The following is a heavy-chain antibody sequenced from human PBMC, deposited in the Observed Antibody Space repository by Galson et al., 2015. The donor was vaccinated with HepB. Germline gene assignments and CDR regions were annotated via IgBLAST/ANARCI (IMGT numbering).Heavy chain of an antibody. Sequence: SVKVSCKASGYTFTSYYMHWVRQAPGQGLEWMGIINPSGGSTSYAQKFQGRVTMTRDTSTSTVYMELSSLRSEDTAVYYCARGVRITMVRGVPDYWGQGTLVTVSS. CDR2: INPSGGST. J-gene: IGHJ4*02. V-gene: IGHV1-46*01. CDR3: ARGVRITMVRGVPDY. CDR1: GYTFTSYY. D-gene: IGHD3-10*01.